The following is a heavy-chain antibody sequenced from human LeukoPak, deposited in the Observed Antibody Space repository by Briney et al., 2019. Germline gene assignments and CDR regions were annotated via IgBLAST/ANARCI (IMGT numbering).Heavy chain of an antibody. CDR2: IYYSGST. CDR1: GGSISSYY. Sequence: IPSETLSLTCTVSGGSISSYYWSWIRQPPGKGLEWIGYIYYSGSTNYNPSLKSRVTISVDTSKNQFSLKLSSVTAADTAVYYCTRPYYYDSSGSPDYWGQGTLVTASS. V-gene: IGHV4-59*08. D-gene: IGHD3-22*01. CDR3: TRPYYYDSSGSPDY. J-gene: IGHJ4*02.